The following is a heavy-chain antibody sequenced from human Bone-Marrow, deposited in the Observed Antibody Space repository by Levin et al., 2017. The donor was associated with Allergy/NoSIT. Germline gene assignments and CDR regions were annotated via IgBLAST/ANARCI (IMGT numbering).Heavy chain of an antibody. CDR1: GFTFSSYA. V-gene: IGHV3-64D*06. D-gene: IGHD3-10*01. J-gene: IGHJ6*03. CDR2: ISSNGGST. Sequence: GGSLRLSCSASGFTFSSYAMHWVRQAPGKGLEYVSAISSNGGSTYYADSVKGRFTISRDNSKNTLYLQMSSLRAEDTAVYYCVKDLEVQGVIVRYPQKTYYYYYMDVWGKGTTVTVSS. CDR3: VKDLEVQGVIVRYPQKTYYYYYMDV.